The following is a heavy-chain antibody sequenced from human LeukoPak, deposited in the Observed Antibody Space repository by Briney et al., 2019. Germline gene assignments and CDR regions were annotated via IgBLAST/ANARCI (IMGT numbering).Heavy chain of an antibody. V-gene: IGHV4-4*07. CDR1: GGSISSYY. CDR3: ARDQFSDWNYYYYYMDV. CDR2: IYTSGST. Sequence: SETVSLTCTVSGGSISSYYWSWIRQPAGKGLEWIGRIYTSGSTNYNPSLKSRVTMSVDTSKNQFSLKLSSVTAADTAVYYCARDQFSDWNYYYYYMDVWGKGTTVTVSS. D-gene: IGHD3/OR15-3a*01. J-gene: IGHJ6*03.